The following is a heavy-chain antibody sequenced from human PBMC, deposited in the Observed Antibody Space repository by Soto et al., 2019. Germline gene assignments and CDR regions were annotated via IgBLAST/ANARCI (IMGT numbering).Heavy chain of an antibody. CDR3: AIPTLFNGWEDAFDI. CDR2: IIPIFGTA. D-gene: IGHD1-26*01. J-gene: IGHJ3*02. V-gene: IGHV1-69*13. CDR1: GGTFSSYA. Sequence: SVKVSCKASGGTFSSYAISWVRQAPGQGLEWMGGIIPIFGTANYAQKFQGRVTITADESTSTAYMELSSLRSEDTAVYYCAIPTLFNGWEDAFDIWGQGTMVTVSS.